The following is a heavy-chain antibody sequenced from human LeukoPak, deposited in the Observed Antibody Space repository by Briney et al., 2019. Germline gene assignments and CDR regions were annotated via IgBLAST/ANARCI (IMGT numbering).Heavy chain of an antibody. CDR2: INAGNGNT. CDR3: ARDSDYGGNIDY. J-gene: IGHJ4*02. D-gene: IGHD4-23*01. CDR1: GYTFTSYA. Sequence: ASVKVSCKASGYTFTSYAMHWVRQAPGQRLEWMGWINAGNGNTKYSQKFQGRVTITRDTSASTAYMELSSLRSEDTAVYYCARDSDYGGNIDYWGQGTLVTVSS. V-gene: IGHV1-3*01.